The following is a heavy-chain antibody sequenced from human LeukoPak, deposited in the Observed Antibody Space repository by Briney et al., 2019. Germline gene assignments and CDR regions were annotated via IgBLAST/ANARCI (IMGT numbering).Heavy chain of an antibody. CDR1: GYTFTSYY. V-gene: IGHV1-46*01. CDR3: ARGFHSGSYFYYYGMDV. Sequence: ASVKVSRKASGYTFTSYYMHWVRQAPGQGLEWMGIINPSGGSTSYAQKFQGRVTITADKSTSTAYMELSSLRSEDTAVYYCARGFHSGSYFYYYGMDVWGQGTTVTVSS. J-gene: IGHJ6*02. CDR2: INPSGGST. D-gene: IGHD1-26*01.